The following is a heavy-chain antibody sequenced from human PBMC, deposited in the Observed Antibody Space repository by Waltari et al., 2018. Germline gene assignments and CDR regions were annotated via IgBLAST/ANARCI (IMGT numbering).Heavy chain of an antibody. CDR3: ARAHIPAPLVGWFDP. V-gene: IGHV1-3*01. Sequence: QVQLVQSGAEVKKPGAPVKVSCKASGYTFTSYAMHWVRQAPGQRLEWMGWINAGNGNTKYSQKFQGRVTITRDTSASTAYMELSSLRSEDTAVYYCARAHIPAPLVGWFDPWGQGTLVTVSS. CDR2: INAGNGNT. J-gene: IGHJ5*02. D-gene: IGHD2-2*01. CDR1: GYTFTSYA.